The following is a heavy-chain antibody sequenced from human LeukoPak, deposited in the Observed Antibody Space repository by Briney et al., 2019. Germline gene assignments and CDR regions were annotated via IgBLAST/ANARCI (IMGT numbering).Heavy chain of an antibody. D-gene: IGHD1-26*01. Sequence: GGSLRLSCAASGLTFSSHWMHWVRQAPGKGLVWVSRITNDGSSTTYADFVKGRFTISRDNSKNTLYLQLNSLRAEDTAVYYCSKTSIVGPTAIDYWGQGTLVTVSS. CDR3: SKTSIVGPTAIDY. CDR1: GLTFSSHW. J-gene: IGHJ4*02. CDR2: ITNDGSST. V-gene: IGHV3-74*01.